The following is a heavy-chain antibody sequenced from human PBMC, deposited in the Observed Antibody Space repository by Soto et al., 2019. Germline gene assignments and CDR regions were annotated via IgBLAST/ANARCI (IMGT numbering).Heavy chain of an antibody. CDR3: AKNGPAYADAFDS. CDR2: ISGRAGTT. V-gene: IGHV3-23*01. J-gene: IGHJ3*01. Sequence: EVQLSQSGGGWVQPGGSLRLSCSASGFIFASYAMSWVRQAPGKGLEWVSVISGRAGTTDYAGSVTGRFTISRDNSKNTLYLHMNSLKGEDTAVYYCAKNGPAYADAFDSWGQGTMVTVSS. CDR1: GFIFASYA. D-gene: IGHD2-8*01.